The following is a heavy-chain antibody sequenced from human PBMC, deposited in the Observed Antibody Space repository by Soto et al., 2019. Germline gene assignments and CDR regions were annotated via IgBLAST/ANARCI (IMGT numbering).Heavy chain of an antibody. CDR2: INAGNGNT. Sequence: ASVKVSCKASGYTFTSYVMEWVRQAPGQRLEWMGWINAGNGNTKYSQKFQGRVTFTRDTSASTAYMDLSSLRFEDTAVYYCARHVNLPLAGTGFDSWGRGTLVTVSS. V-gene: IGHV1-3*01. D-gene: IGHD6-19*01. CDR1: GYTFTSYV. J-gene: IGHJ4*02. CDR3: ARHVNLPLAGTGFDS.